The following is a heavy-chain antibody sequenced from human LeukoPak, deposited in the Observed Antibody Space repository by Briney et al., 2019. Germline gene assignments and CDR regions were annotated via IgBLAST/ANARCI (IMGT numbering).Heavy chain of an antibody. CDR1: GFTFSSYA. J-gene: IGHJ5*02. Sequence: GGSLRLSCAASGFTFSSYAMSWVRQAPGKGLEWVSAISGSGGSTYYADSVKGRFTISRDNSKNTLYLQKNSLRAEDTAVYYCAKGGYCSGGSCYYYNWFDPWGQGTLVTVSS. CDR2: ISGSGGST. CDR3: AKGGYCSGGSCYYYNWFDP. V-gene: IGHV3-23*01. D-gene: IGHD2-15*01.